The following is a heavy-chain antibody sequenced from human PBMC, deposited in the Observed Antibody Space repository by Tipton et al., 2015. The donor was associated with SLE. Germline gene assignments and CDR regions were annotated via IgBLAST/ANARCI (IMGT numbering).Heavy chain of an antibody. CDR1: GGSISSSNW. V-gene: IGHV4-4*02. CDR2: IYHSGST. Sequence: TLSLTCAVSGGSISSSNWWSWVRQPPGKGLEWIGEIYHSGSTNYNPSLKSRVTISVDKSKNQFSLKLSSVTAADTAVYYCARGPSLGYSSSCYGDYWGQGTLVTVSS. CDR3: ARGPSLGYSSSCYGDY. D-gene: IGHD6-13*01. J-gene: IGHJ4*02.